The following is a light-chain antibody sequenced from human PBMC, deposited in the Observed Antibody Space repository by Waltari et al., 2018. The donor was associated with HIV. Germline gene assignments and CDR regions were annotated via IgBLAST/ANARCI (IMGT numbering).Light chain of an antibody. J-gene: IGKJ1*01. Sequence: DIVMTQSPDSLAVSLGERATINCKSSQSVLYSSNNKNYLTWYQQKPGQPPKLLISWASTRESGVPDRFSGSGSWTDFTLTISSLQAEDVAVYYCQQYYSPPWSFGQGTKVEIK. CDR3: QQYYSPPWS. CDR1: QSVLYSSNNKNY. CDR2: WAS. V-gene: IGKV4-1*01.